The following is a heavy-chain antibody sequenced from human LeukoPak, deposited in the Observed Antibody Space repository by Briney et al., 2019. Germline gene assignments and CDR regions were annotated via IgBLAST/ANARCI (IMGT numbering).Heavy chain of an antibody. CDR2: ISYDGSNK. J-gene: IGHJ3*02. V-gene: IGHV3-30*03. Sequence: PGGSLRLSCAASGFTFSSYGMHWVRQAPGKGLEWVAVISYDGSNKYYADSVKGRFTISRDNSKNTLYLQMNSLRAEDTAVYYCASKVVAAGTLAFDIWGQGTLVTVSS. CDR1: GFTFSSYG. CDR3: ASKVVAAGTLAFDI. D-gene: IGHD2-15*01.